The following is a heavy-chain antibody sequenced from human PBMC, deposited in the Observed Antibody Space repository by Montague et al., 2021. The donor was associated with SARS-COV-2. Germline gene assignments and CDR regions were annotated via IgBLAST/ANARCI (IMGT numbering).Heavy chain of an antibody. D-gene: IGHD3-22*01. CDR2: IYHTGST. J-gene: IGHJ4*02. V-gene: IGHV4-4*02. Sequence: SETLSLTCVVSGDSISTDNWWTWVRLPPGKGLEWVGEIYHTGSTKYNPSLKSRVTISVDTSKNQFSLKLTSVTAADTAVYYCARCTRRVFKSDYDSRGYASDYWGQGTLVTVSS. CDR3: ARCTRRVFKSDYDSRGYASDY. CDR1: GDSISTDNW.